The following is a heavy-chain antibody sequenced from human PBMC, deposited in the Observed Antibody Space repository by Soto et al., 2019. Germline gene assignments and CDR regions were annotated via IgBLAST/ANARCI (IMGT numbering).Heavy chain of an antibody. CDR1: CGAFHGFF. CDR2: INHSGST. V-gene: IGHV4-34*01. CDR3: ARGPITRFNLKRYYYYGMDV. J-gene: IGHJ6*02. D-gene: IGHD1-1*01. Sequence: SETPSLTRAFHCGAFHGFFWGWIPPPPGKGVGWIGEINHSGSTNYNPSLKSRVTISVDTSKNQFSLKLSSVTAADTAVYYCARGPITRFNLKRYYYYGMDVWGQGTTVTVSS.